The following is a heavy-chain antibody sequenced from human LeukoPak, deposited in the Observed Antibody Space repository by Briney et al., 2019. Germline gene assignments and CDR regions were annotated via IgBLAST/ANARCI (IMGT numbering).Heavy chain of an antibody. Sequence: PGGSLRLSCAASGFTFSSYAMSWVRQAPGKGLEWVSAISGSGGSTYYADSVKGRFTISRDNSKNTLYLQMNSLRAEDTAVYYCAKDIPNNDYYDSSGPCMDVWGQGTTVTVSS. D-gene: IGHD3-22*01. V-gene: IGHV3-23*01. J-gene: IGHJ6*02. CDR1: GFTFSSYA. CDR3: AKDIPNNDYYDSSGPCMDV. CDR2: ISGSGGST.